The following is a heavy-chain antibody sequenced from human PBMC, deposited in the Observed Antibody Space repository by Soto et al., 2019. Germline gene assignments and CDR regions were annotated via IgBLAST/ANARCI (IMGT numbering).Heavy chain of an antibody. V-gene: IGHV1-18*04. Sequence: ASVKFFCKASGYTFTSYGISWVRQAPGQGLEWMGWISVYNGNTDYAQKFQGRVTMTTDTSTSTGYMELRSLRSDDTAVYYCATSYDSGFDPWGQGTLVTVSS. D-gene: IGHD5-12*01. CDR1: GYTFTSYG. J-gene: IGHJ5*02. CDR2: ISVYNGNT. CDR3: ATSYDSGFDP.